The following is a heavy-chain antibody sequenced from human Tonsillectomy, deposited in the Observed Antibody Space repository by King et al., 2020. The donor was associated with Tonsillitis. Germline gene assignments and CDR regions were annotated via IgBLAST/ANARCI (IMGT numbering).Heavy chain of an antibody. CDR1: GGSISTTGYY. D-gene: IGHD2-21*02. V-gene: IGHV4-39*01. CDR2: IYYSEST. J-gene: IGHJ4*02. Sequence: QLQESGPGLVKPSETLSLTCAVSGGSISTTGYYWGWIRQPPGKGLEWIGSIYYSESTYYSPSLKSRVTISVDTSKNQFSLKLSSVTAADTAVSYCAGLEVTAVYYFDYWGQGPLLTLPS. CDR3: AGLEVTAVYYFDY.